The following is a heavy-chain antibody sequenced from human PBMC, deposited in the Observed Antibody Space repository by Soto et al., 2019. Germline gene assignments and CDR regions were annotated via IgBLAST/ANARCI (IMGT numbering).Heavy chain of an antibody. D-gene: IGHD3-16*02. CDR2: INTDGSTT. CDR1: EFTFNNYW. CDR3: ARGIYLKYGLDV. V-gene: IGHV3-74*01. Sequence: EVQLVESGGGLVQPGGSLRLSCAASEFTFNNYWMHWVRQVPGQGLEWVSRINTDGSTTKYADSVMGRFTISRDKADNTVYLRMISLRAEDTAVYCCARGIYLKYGLDVWGQGATVTVSS. J-gene: IGHJ6*02.